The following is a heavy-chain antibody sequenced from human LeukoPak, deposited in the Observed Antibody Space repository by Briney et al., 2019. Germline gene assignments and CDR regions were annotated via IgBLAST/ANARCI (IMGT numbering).Heavy chain of an antibody. V-gene: IGHV3-43*01. D-gene: IGHD2-15*01. CDR1: GFTFDDYT. J-gene: IGHJ4*02. CDR2: VSWDGGST. Sequence: PGGSLRLSCAASGFTFDDYTMHWVRQAPGKGLEWVSLVSWDGGSTYYADSVKGRFTISRDNSKNSLYLQMNSLRTEDTALYYCAKDISHCSGGSCKNGGYYFDYWGQGTLVTVSS. CDR3: AKDISHCSGGSCKNGGYYFDY.